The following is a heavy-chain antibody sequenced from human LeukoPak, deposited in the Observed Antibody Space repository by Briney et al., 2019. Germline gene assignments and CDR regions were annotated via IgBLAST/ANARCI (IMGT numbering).Heavy chain of an antibody. D-gene: IGHD2-15*01. CDR1: GFTFSSYA. V-gene: IGHV3-23*01. CDR2: ISGSGGST. J-gene: IGHJ4*02. Sequence: GGSLRLSCAASGFTFSSYAMSWVRQAPGKGLGWVAAISGSGGSTYYADSVKGRFTISRDNSKNTLYLQMNSLRAEDTAVYYCAKSYCSSGSCYSPPGDYWGQGTLVTVFS. CDR3: AKSYCSSGSCYSPPGDY.